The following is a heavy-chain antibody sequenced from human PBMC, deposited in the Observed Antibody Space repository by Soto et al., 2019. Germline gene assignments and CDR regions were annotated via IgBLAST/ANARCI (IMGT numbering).Heavy chain of an antibody. Sequence: QVQLQESGPGLVKPSQTLSLTSTVSGGSISSGGYYWSWIRQHPGKGLEWIGYIYYSGSTYYNPSLKSRVTISVDTSKNQFSLKLSSVTAADTAVYYCARGSGIVMPFDPWGQGTLVTVSS. CDR2: IYYSGST. D-gene: IGHD3-16*01. CDR3: ARGSGIVMPFDP. V-gene: IGHV4-31*03. CDR1: GGSISSGGYY. J-gene: IGHJ5*02.